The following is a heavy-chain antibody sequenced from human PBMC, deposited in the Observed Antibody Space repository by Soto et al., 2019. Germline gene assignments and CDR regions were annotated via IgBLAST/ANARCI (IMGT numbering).Heavy chain of an antibody. CDR1: GYTFTSYG. D-gene: IGHD3-9*01. CDR3: STDVAIYDFLPGHPTLDY. J-gene: IGHJ4*01. Sequence: GASVTVSGKASGYTFTSYGISWVRQVPGQEHEWMGWISAYNGHTNYAQKLQSRDTMTPDTSTSRAYMDLRSQSSDHAAAHYCSTDVAIYDFLPGHPTLDYWVHGTLVTVSP. V-gene: IGHV1-18*04. CDR2: ISAYNGHT.